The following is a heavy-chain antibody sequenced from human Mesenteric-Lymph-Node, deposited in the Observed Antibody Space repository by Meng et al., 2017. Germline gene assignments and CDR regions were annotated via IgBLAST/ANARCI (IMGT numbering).Heavy chain of an antibody. V-gene: IGHV1-69*05. D-gene: IGHD3/OR15-3a*01. CDR1: GGTFSSYA. CDR3: ASSWTGAFDI. CDR2: IIPIFGTA. Sequence: SVKVSCKASGGTFSSYAISWVRQAPGQGLEWMGGIIPIFGTANYAQKFQGRVTITTDESTSTAYMELSNLRSEDTALYYCASSWTGAFDIWGEGTMVTVSS. J-gene: IGHJ3*02.